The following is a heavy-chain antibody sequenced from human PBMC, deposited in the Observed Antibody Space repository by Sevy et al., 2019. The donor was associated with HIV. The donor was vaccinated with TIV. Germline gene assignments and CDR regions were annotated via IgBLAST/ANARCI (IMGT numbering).Heavy chain of an antibody. Sequence: SGPTLVNPTQTLTLTCTFSGFSLTTNGVGVGWIRQPPGKALEWLALIYWDDDKRYRPSLKKRLTITKDTSKNQVVLTMTDMDPVDIATYYCAHSEYYYGSGSFYKRGGLFAPWGQGTLVTVSS. V-gene: IGHV2-5*02. CDR3: AHSEYYYGSGSFYKRGGLFAP. D-gene: IGHD3-10*01. J-gene: IGHJ5*02. CDR2: IYWDDDK. CDR1: GFSLTTNGVG.